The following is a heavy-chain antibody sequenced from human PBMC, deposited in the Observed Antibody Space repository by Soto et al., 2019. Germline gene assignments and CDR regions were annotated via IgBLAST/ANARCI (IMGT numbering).Heavy chain of an antibody. V-gene: IGHV3-30*03. CDR2: ISFAGRKK. J-gene: IGHJ6*02. CDR3: ARDEVFAVVAARDYYGMDV. D-gene: IGHD2-15*01. Sequence: QVQLVESGGGVVQPGRSLRLSCAASGFTFSSHGMHWVRQAPGKGLEWVAVISFAGRKKYYEDSVKGRFTISRDNSKNTLDLQMNSLRGEDTATYYCARDEVFAVVAARDYYGMDVWGQGTTVTVSS. CDR1: GFTFSSHG.